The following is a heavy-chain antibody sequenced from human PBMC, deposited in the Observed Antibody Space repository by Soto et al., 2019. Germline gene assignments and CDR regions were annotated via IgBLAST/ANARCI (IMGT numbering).Heavy chain of an antibody. Sequence: SETLSLTCTVSGGSISSGGYYWSWIRQHPGKGLEWIGYIYYSGSTYYNPSLKSRVTISVDTSKSQFSLKLSSVTAADTAVYYCARRRGYSGYDNYYYYMDVWGKGTTVTVS. D-gene: IGHD5-12*01. V-gene: IGHV4-31*03. CDR2: IYYSGST. J-gene: IGHJ6*03. CDR3: ARRRGYSGYDNYYYYMDV. CDR1: GGSISSGGYY.